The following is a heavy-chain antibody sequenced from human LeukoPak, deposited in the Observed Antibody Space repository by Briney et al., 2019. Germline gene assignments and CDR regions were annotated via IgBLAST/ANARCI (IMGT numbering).Heavy chain of an antibody. CDR3: ARVVGGNYYGSETDDY. CDR2: LNPNSGGT. Sequence: ASVKVSCKSSGYTFTGYYMHWVRQAPGQGLEWMGWLNPNSGGTNYAQKFQGRVTMTRDTSISTAYTELSRLRSDDTAVYYCARVVGGNYYGSETDDYWGQGTLVTVSS. CDR1: GYTFTGYY. J-gene: IGHJ4*02. D-gene: IGHD3-10*01. V-gene: IGHV1-2*02.